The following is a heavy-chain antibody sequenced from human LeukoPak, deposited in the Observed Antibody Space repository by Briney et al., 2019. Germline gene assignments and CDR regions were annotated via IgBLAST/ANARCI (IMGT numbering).Heavy chain of an antibody. CDR2: INHSGST. D-gene: IGHD5-24*01. Sequence: SETLSLTCAVYGGSFSGYYWSWIRQPPGKGLEWIGEINHSGSTNYNPSLKSRVTISVDTSKNQFSLKLSSVTAADTAVYYCATLEMATNGGGFDYWGQGTLVTVSS. V-gene: IGHV4-34*01. CDR3: ATLEMATNGGGFDY. CDR1: GGSFSGYY. J-gene: IGHJ4*02.